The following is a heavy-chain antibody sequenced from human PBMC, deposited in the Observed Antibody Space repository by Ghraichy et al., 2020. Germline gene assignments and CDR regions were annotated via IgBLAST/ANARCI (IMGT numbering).Heavy chain of an antibody. CDR2: IYHSGST. CDR1: GGSISSGGYS. V-gene: IGHV4-30-2*01. J-gene: IGHJ5*02. Sequence: SQTLSLTCAVSGGSISSGGYSWSWIRQPPGKGLEWIGYIYHSGSTYYNPSLKSRVTISVDRSKNQFSLKLSSVTAADTALYYCARSTVTRWFDPWGQGTLVTVSS. CDR3: ARSTVTRWFDP. D-gene: IGHD4-17*01.